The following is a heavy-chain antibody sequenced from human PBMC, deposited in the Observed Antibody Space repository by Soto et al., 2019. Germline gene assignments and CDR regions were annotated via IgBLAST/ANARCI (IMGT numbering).Heavy chain of an antibody. J-gene: IGHJ5*02. CDR2: IYYSGST. CDR3: ASTDAAAGSYRFDP. CDR1: GGSISSGGYY. Sequence: TRSLTCTVSGGSISSGGYYWSWIRQHPGKGLEWIGYIYYSGSTYYNPSLKSRVAISVDTSKNQFSLKLSSVTAADTAVYYCASTDAAAGSYRFDPWGQGTLVTSPQ. D-gene: IGHD6-13*01. V-gene: IGHV4-31*03.